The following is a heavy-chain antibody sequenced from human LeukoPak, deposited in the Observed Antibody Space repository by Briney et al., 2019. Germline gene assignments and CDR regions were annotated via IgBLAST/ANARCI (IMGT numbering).Heavy chain of an antibody. D-gene: IGHD3-16*01. CDR3: ATPALGRRLYYYDY. CDR2: IRTKSDGEAL. V-gene: IGHV3-15*07. CDR1: GFTFSSAC. J-gene: IGHJ4*02. Sequence: GGSLRLSCAASGFTFSSACWSWVRQAPGKGLEWVGRIRTKSDGEALDYAAPVKGRFTISRDDSKNTLFLQMNSLKTEDTAVYYCATPALGRRLYYYDYWGQGTLVTVSP.